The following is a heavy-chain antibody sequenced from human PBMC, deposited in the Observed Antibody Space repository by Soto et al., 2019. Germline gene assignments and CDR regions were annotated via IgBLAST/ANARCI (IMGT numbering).Heavy chain of an antibody. CDR2: IIPIFGTA. D-gene: IGHD2-15*01. Sequence: QVQLVQSGAEVKKPGSSVKVSCKASGGTFSSYAISWVRQAPGQGLEWMGGIIPIFGTANYAQKFQGRVTITAEESTSTAYMELSSLRSEDTAVYYCAISCSGGSCYSGGWFDPWGQGTLVTVSS. J-gene: IGHJ5*02. CDR3: AISCSGGSCYSGGWFDP. V-gene: IGHV1-69*01. CDR1: GGTFSSYA.